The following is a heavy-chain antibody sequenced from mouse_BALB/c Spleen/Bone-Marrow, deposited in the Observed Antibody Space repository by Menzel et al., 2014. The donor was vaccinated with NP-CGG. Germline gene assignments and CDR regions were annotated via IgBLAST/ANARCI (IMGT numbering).Heavy chain of an antibody. CDR2: INPYNDGT. J-gene: IGHJ4*01. V-gene: IGHV1-14*01. CDR1: GYTFISYV. CDR3: ARYPDYYGSSYAMDY. Sequence: EVQLQQSGPELVKPGASVKMSCKASGYTFISYVMHWVKQKPGQGLEWIGYINPYNDGTKYNEKFKGKATLTSDKSSSTAYMELSSLTSEVSAVYYCARYPDYYGSSYAMDYWGQGTSVTVSS. D-gene: IGHD1-1*01.